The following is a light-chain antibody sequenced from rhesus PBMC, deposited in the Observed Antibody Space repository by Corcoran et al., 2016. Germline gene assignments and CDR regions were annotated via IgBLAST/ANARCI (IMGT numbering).Light chain of an antibody. CDR2: RTS. J-gene: IGKJ4*01. V-gene: IGKV1-74*01. Sequence: DIQVTQSPSSLSASIGDRVTITCRGSQGVSNWLAWFQQKPGKAPSLLIYRTSTLQSGVPSRFSGSGSGTEYTFTISSLQPEDVATYDCQHGYGTPLTFGGVTKVEIK. CDR3: QHGYGTPLT. CDR1: QGVSNW.